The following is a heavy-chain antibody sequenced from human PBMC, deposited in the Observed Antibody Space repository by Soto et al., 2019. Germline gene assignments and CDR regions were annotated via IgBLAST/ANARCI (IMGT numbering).Heavy chain of an antibody. J-gene: IGHJ4*02. V-gene: IGHV3-33*01. CDR2: IWNDGSEK. CDR3: AGVGHTRYDLDFDY. Sequence: PGGSLRLSCAASGFTFSLYGMHWVRQAPGKGLEWVAGIWNDGSEKNYADSVKGRFTLSGDSSKNTLYLEMISLRVEHTPVYYCAGVGHTRYDLDFDYWGQGTLVTVSS. D-gene: IGHD5-12*01. CDR1: GFTFSLYG.